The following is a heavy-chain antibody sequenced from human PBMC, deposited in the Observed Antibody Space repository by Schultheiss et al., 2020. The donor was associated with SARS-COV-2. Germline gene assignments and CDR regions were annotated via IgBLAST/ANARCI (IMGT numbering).Heavy chain of an antibody. CDR3: ARDDCGGDCQHAFDI. CDR2: IIPILGIA. Sequence: SVKVSCKASGGTFSSYAISWVRQAPGQGLEWMGRIIPILGIANYAQKFQGRVTITADKSTSTAYMELSSQRSEDTAVYYCARDDCGGDCQHAFDIWGQGTMVTVSS. J-gene: IGHJ3*02. CDR1: GGTFSSYA. V-gene: IGHV1-69*04. D-gene: IGHD2-21*02.